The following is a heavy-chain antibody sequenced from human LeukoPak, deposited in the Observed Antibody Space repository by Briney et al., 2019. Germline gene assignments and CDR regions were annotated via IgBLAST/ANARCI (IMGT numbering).Heavy chain of an antibody. CDR1: GFTFSSYA. D-gene: IGHD6-19*01. CDR2: ISYDGSNK. J-gene: IGHJ4*02. Sequence: GRSLRLSCAASGFTFSSYAMHWVRQAPGKGLEWVAVISYDGSNKYYADSVKGRFTISRDNSKNTLYLQMNSLRAEDTAVYYCARDATRRRIAVAGTAGEGLDYWGQGTLVTVSS. V-gene: IGHV3-30-3*01. CDR3: ARDATRRRIAVAGTAGEGLDY.